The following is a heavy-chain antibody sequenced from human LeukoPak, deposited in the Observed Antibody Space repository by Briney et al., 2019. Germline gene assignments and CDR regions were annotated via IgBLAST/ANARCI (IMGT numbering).Heavy chain of an antibody. J-gene: IGHJ4*02. CDR3: AKGWAQWRFDY. Sequence: QSGGSLRLSCEASGFTFSSYATTWVRQAPGKGLEWVSAISGSGGSTYYADSVKGRFTISRDNSKNTLYLQMNSLRAEDTAVYYCAKGWAQWRFDYWGQGTLVTVSS. CDR2: ISGSGGST. D-gene: IGHD1-26*01. CDR1: GFTFSSYA. V-gene: IGHV3-23*01.